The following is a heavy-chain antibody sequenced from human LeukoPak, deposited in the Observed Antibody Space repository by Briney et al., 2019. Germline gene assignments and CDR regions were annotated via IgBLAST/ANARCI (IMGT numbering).Heavy chain of an antibody. D-gene: IGHD5-24*01. CDR2: INHSGST. CDR3: ARGERWLQFAHYFDY. CDR1: GGSFSGYY. Sequence: SETLSLTCAVYGGSFSGYYWSWIRQPPGKGLEWIGEINHSGSTNYNPSLKSRVTISVDTSKNQFSLKLSSVTAADTAVYYCARGERWLQFAHYFDYWGQGTLVTVSS. V-gene: IGHV4-34*01. J-gene: IGHJ4*02.